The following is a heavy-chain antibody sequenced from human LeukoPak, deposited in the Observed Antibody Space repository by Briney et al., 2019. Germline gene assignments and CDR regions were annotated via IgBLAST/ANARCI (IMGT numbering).Heavy chain of an antibody. Sequence: GGSLRLSCAASGFTFSNYSMSWVRQAPGKGLEWVSTISGTGGTTYYADSVKGRFTISRDNSKNTLFLQFNSLRADDTAVYYCAKGRETTVTAAANYWGQGTLVTVSS. V-gene: IGHV3-23*01. CDR3: AKGRETTVTAAANY. D-gene: IGHD4-17*01. CDR1: GFTFSNYS. J-gene: IGHJ4*02. CDR2: ISGTGGTT.